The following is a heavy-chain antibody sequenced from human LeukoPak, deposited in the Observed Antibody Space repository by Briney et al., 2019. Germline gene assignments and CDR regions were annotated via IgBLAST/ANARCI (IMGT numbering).Heavy chain of an antibody. CDR1: GYTFTRYD. V-gene: IGHV1-8*01. Sequence: ASVKVSCKASGYTFTRYDINWVRQATGQGLEWMGWMNPNSGNTGYAQKFQGRVTMTRNTSISTAYMELSSLRSEDTAVYYCAVWFGDRPPNWFDPWGQGTLVTVSS. CDR3: AVWFGDRPPNWFDP. CDR2: MNPNSGNT. D-gene: IGHD3-10*01. J-gene: IGHJ5*02.